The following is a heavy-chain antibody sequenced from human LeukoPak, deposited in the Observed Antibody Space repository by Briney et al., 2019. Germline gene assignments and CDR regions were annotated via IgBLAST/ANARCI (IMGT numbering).Heavy chain of an antibody. V-gene: IGHV1-2*04. Sequence: ASVKVSCKASGYTFTGYYMHWVRQAPGQGLEWMGWINPNSGGTNYARKFQGWVTMTRDTSISTAYMELSRLRSDDTAVYYCARGGSPEGYYYYGMDVWGQGTTVTVSS. CDR1: GYTFTGYY. D-gene: IGHD3-10*01. CDR2: INPNSGGT. CDR3: ARGGSPEGYYYYGMDV. J-gene: IGHJ6*02.